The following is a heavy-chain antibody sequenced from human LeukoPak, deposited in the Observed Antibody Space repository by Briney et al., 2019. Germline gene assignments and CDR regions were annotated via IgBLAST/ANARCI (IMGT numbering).Heavy chain of an antibody. CDR3: AREGGFYRPLDY. Sequence: PSETLSLTCGVSGGSVINTNWWTWVRQPPGKGLEWIGEVHLDGRTNYNPSLESRLTMSVDVSEDQVSLKLTSVTAADMAVYYCAREGGFYRPLDYSGQGTLVTVSS. CDR1: GGSVINTNW. D-gene: IGHD3-3*01. J-gene: IGHJ4*02. CDR2: VHLDGRT. V-gene: IGHV4-4*02.